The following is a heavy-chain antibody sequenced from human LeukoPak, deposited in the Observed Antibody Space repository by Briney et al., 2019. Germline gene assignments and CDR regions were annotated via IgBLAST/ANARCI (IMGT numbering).Heavy chain of an antibody. V-gene: IGHV4-59*01. J-gene: IGHJ4*02. CDR1: GGSISSYY. CDR3: ARVTYYDFWSGYYPDY. Sequence: PSETLSLTCTVSGGSISSYYWSWIRQPPGKGLEWIGYIYYSGSTNYNPSLKSRVTISVDTSKNQFSLKLSSVTAADTAVYYCARVTYYDFWSGYYPDYWGQGTPVTVSS. D-gene: IGHD3-3*01. CDR2: IYYSGST.